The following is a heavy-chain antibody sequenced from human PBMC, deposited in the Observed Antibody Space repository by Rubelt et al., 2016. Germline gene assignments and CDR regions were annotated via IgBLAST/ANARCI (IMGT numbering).Heavy chain of an antibody. D-gene: IGHD2-15*01. CDR3: ARGLLSNGRFDP. CDR2: INHSGST. Sequence: QVQLQQWGAGLLKPSETLSLTCAVYGGSFSGYYWSWIRQPPGKGLEWIGEINHSGSTNYNPVLKSRVTISVDTSKNQFSLKLSSVTAADTAVYYCARGLLSNGRFDPWGQGTLVTVSS. CDR1: GGSFSGYY. J-gene: IGHJ5*02. V-gene: IGHV4-34*01.